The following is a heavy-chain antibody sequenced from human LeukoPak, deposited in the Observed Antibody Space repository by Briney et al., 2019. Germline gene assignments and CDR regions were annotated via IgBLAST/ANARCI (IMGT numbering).Heavy chain of an antibody. Sequence: EASVKVSCKASGYTFTSYDINWVRQATGQGLEWMGWMNPNSGNTGYAQKFQGRVTITRNTSISTAYMELSSLRSEDTAVYYCARGLWYGSSGYYSNWFDPWGQGTLVTVSS. CDR1: GYTFTSYD. V-gene: IGHV1-8*03. J-gene: IGHJ5*02. D-gene: IGHD3-22*01. CDR2: MNPNSGNT. CDR3: ARGLWYGSSGYYSNWFDP.